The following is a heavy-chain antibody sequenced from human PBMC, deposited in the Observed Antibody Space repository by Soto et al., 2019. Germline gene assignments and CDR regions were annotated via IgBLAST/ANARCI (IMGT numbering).Heavy chain of an antibody. CDR3: ARDGYCSGGSCYSAPVFDY. CDR1: GFTFSIYG. J-gene: IGHJ4*02. Sequence: PGGSLRLSYAPSGFTFSIYGMHRVRQAPGKGLEWVAVIWYDGSNKYYADSVKGRFTISRDNSKNTLYLQMNSLRAEDTAVYYCARDGYCSGGSCYSAPVFDYWGQGT. V-gene: IGHV3-33*01. D-gene: IGHD2-15*01. CDR2: IWYDGSNK.